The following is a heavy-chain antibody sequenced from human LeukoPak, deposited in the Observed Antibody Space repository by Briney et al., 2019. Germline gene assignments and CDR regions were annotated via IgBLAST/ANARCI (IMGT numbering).Heavy chain of an antibody. CDR2: VYNSGST. V-gene: IGHV4-59*01. J-gene: IGHJ4*02. CDR1: GDSLSSYS. Sequence: SETLSLTCTVSGDSLSSYSWSWIRQPPGKGLEWIGYVYNSGSTTYNPSLKSRLTISLDTSKNQFSLKLSSVTAADTAVYYCARVGTYGSGSYLSWLDYWGQGTLVTVSS. CDR3: ARVGTYGSGSYLSWLDY. D-gene: IGHD3-10*01.